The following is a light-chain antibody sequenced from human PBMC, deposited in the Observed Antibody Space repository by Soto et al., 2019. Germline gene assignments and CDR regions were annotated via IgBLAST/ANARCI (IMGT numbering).Light chain of an antibody. J-gene: IGKJ1*01. CDR3: QQYNTWWT. V-gene: IGKV3-15*01. CDR1: QSVSSN. CDR2: GAS. Sequence: EIVMTQSPATLSVSPGERATLSCRASQSVSSNLAWYQQKPGQAPRLLIYGASTRATGIPARFSGSGSGTEFPLTISRLQSEDFAVYYCQQYNTWWTFGQGTKVDIK.